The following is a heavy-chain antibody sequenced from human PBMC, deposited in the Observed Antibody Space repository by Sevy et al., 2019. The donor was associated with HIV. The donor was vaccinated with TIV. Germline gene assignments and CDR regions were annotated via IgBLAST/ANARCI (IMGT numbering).Heavy chain of an antibody. CDR3: ARDFYEFGDPRGLDY. CDR1: GFILGYYA. J-gene: IGHJ4*02. CDR2: SSYDEGNI. V-gene: IGHV3-30-3*01. Sequence: GESLKISCTASGFILGYYAMHWVRQAPGKGLEWVAVSSYDEGNIYYANPVQGRFTVSRDNSKNTLYLQMNSLRPEDTAMYYCARDFYEFGDPRGLDYWGQGVLVTVSS. D-gene: IGHD4-17*01.